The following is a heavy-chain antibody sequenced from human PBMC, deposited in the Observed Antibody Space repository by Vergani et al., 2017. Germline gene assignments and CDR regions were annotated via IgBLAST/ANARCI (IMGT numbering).Heavy chain of an antibody. CDR1: GFSFPGYA. Sequence: EVQLLESGGGLVQPGGSLRLSCEASGFSFPGYAMSWVRQAPGKGLEWVSSVIGSSANPYYADSVKGRFIISRDNSTNTLHLQMNSLRADDTAVYYCTKGSRGYTGYFFDYWGQGTLATVSS. J-gene: IGHJ4*02. CDR3: TKGSRGYTGYFFDY. CDR2: VIGSSANP. D-gene: IGHD5-12*01. V-gene: IGHV3-23*01.